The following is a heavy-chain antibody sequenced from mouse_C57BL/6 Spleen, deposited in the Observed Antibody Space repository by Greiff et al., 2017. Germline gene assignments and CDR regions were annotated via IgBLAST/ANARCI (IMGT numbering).Heavy chain of an antibody. Sequence: VQLQQSVAELVRPGASVKLSCSASGFNIKNTYMHWVKQRPEQGLEWIGRIDPANGNTKYAPKVQGKGTITADTSSNTAYLQLSSLTSEDTAIYYCARYEYVEYWYFDVWGTGTTVTVSS. V-gene: IGHV14-3*01. CDR2: IDPANGNT. CDR1: GFNIKNTY. J-gene: IGHJ1*03. CDR3: ARYEYVEYWYFDV. D-gene: IGHD2-4*01.